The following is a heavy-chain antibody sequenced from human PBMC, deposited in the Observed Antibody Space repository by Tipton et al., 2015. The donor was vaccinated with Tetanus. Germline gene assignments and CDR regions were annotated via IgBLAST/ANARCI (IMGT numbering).Heavy chain of an antibody. Sequence: TLSLTCTVSGGSISSSSYYWGWIRQPPGKGLEWIGEINHSGSTNYNPSLKNRVTISVDTSKNHFSLKLSSVTAADTAVYYCARGRTSLDAFDIWGQGTMVTVSS. V-gene: IGHV4-39*07. CDR3: ARGRTSLDAFDI. D-gene: IGHD1-14*01. CDR2: INHSGST. J-gene: IGHJ3*02. CDR1: GGSISSSSYY.